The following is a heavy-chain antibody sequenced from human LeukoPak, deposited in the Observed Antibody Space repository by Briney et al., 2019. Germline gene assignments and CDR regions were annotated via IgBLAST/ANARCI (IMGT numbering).Heavy chain of an antibody. CDR2: IYYSGSI. Sequence: SETLSLTCTVSGGSISSYYWSWIRQPPGKGLEWIGYIYYSGSINYNPSLKSRVIISVDKSKNQFSLKLSSVTAADTAVYYCARASTYYYGSGSRAYFDYWGQGTLVTVSS. CDR1: GGSISSYY. J-gene: IGHJ4*02. V-gene: IGHV4-59*12. D-gene: IGHD3-10*01. CDR3: ARASTYYYGSGSRAYFDY.